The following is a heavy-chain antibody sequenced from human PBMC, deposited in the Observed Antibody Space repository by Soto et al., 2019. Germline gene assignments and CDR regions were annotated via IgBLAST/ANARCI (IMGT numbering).Heavy chain of an antibody. J-gene: IGHJ4*02. Sequence: PGGSLRLSCAASGFTFSSYGMHWVRQAPGKGLEWVAVIWYDGSNKYYADSVKGRFTISRDNSKNTLYLQMNSLRAEDTAVYYCARDSSIVVVPAATFDYWGQGTLVTV. CDR2: IWYDGSNK. CDR3: ARDSSIVVVPAATFDY. V-gene: IGHV3-33*01. D-gene: IGHD2-2*01. CDR1: GFTFSSYG.